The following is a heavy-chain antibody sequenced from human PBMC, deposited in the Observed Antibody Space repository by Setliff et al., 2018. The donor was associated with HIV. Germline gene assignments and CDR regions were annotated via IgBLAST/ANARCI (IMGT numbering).Heavy chain of an antibody. V-gene: IGHV4-4*02. CDR3: ARVAAGTYGKGDWFDP. D-gene: IGHD3-10*01. CDR1: GGSISSTNW. CDR2: IYHSGDT. Sequence: SETLSLTCAVSGGSISSTNWWNWVRQPPGKGLEWIGEIYHSGDTNYNPSLKSRVTISVDKSKKQFSLKLTSVTAADTAVYYCARVAAGTYGKGDWFDPWGQGTQVTVSS. J-gene: IGHJ5*02.